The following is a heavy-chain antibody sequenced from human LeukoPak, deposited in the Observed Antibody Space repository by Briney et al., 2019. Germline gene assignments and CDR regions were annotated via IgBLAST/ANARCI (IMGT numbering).Heavy chain of an antibody. D-gene: IGHD6-19*01. Sequence: SETLSLTCTVSGGAISNYFWSWIRQPAGKGLEWIGRIYTSGSTNYNPSLKSRVTMSVDTSKNQFSLKLSSVTAADTAVYYCAREFIAVAGTFDYWGQGTLVTVSS. CDR2: IYTSGST. J-gene: IGHJ4*02. V-gene: IGHV4-4*07. CDR1: GGAISNYF. CDR3: AREFIAVAGTFDY.